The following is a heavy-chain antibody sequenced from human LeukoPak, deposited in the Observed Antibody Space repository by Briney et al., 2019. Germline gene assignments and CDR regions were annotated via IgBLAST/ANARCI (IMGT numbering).Heavy chain of an antibody. D-gene: IGHD2-21*02. Sequence: GESLKISCKGSGYSFTSYWIGWVRQMPGKGLEWMGIIYPGDSDTRYSPSFQGQVTISADKSISTAYLQWSSLKASDTAMYHCARLAYCGGDCSHGYFQHWGQGTLVTVSS. V-gene: IGHV5-51*01. CDR2: IYPGDSDT. J-gene: IGHJ1*01. CDR3: ARLAYCGGDCSHGYFQH. CDR1: GYSFTSYW.